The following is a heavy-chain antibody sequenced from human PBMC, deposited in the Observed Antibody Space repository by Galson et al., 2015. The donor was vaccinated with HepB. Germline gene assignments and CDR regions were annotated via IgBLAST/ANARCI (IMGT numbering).Heavy chain of an antibody. CDR1: GFTFTDYY. CDR3: ARGRGRCSSNSCYYDY. CDR2: ISSSGNTI. D-gene: IGHD2-2*01. V-gene: IGHV3-11*01. J-gene: IGHJ4*02. Sequence: SLRLSCAASGFTFTDYYMTWIRQAPGKGLEWVSSISSSGNTIYYADSVKGRFTISRDNAKNSVYLQMNSLRAEDTAIYYCARGRGRCSSNSCYYDYWGQGTRVTVSS.